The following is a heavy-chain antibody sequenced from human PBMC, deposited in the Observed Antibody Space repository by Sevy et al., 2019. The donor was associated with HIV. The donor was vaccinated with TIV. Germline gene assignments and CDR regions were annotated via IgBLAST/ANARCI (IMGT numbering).Heavy chain of an antibody. J-gene: IGHJ3*02. V-gene: IGHV4-39*01. CDR2: IHYKGTT. Sequence: SETLSLTCTVSGDSISGTDYSWGWIRQPPGKGLEWIGNIHYKGTTYYNPSLKSRVTVSVDTSKNQFSLRLSSVSAADTAVYYCARGAGKITFGGVIVINTFDIWGQGTMVTVSS. D-gene: IGHD3-16*02. CDR3: ARGAGKITFGGVIVINTFDI. CDR1: GDSISGTDYS.